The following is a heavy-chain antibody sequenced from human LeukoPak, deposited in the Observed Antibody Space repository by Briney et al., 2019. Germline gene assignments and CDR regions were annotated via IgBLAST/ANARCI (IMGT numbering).Heavy chain of an antibody. D-gene: IGHD6-13*01. CDR3: ARVRIAAAGTIFDYMDV. CDR2: ISAYNGNT. V-gene: IGHV1-18*01. CDR1: GYTFPSYG. Sequence: ASVKVSCKASGYTFPSYGISWVRQAPGQGLEWMGWISAYNGNTNYAQKLQGRVTMTTDTSTSTAYMELRSLRSDDTAVYYCARVRIAAAGTIFDYMDVWGKGTTVTISS. J-gene: IGHJ6*03.